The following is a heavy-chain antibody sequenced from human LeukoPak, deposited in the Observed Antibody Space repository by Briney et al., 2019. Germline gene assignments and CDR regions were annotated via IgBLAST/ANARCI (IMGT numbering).Heavy chain of an antibody. D-gene: IGHD2-8*01. Sequence: GGSLKISCKGSGYSFTSYWIGWVRQMPGKGLEWMGIIYPGDSDTRYSPSFQGQVTISADKSISTAYLQWSSLKASDTAMYCCARPMEEVPDAFDIWGQGTMVTVSS. CDR3: ARPMEEVPDAFDI. V-gene: IGHV5-51*01. CDR2: IYPGDSDT. J-gene: IGHJ3*02. CDR1: GYSFTSYW.